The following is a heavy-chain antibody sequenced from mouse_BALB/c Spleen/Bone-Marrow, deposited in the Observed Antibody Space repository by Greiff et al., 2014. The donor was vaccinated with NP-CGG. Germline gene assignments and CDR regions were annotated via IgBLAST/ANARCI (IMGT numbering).Heavy chain of an antibody. CDR1: GYTFTSYY. CDR3: TGLSLLRGYFDY. V-gene: IGHV1S81*02. CDR2: INPSNGGT. D-gene: IGHD1-2*01. Sequence: QVQLQQSGAELVKPGTSVKLSRKASGYTFTSYYIYWVKQRPGQGLKWIGEINPSNGGTNFDEKFKSKATLTVDKSSSTAYMQLSSLTSEDSAVYYGTGLSLLRGYFDYWGQGTTLTVSS. J-gene: IGHJ2*01.